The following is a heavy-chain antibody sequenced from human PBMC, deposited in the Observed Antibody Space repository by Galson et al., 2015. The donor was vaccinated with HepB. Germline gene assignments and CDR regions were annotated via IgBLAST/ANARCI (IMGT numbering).Heavy chain of an antibody. CDR2: INPNSGGT. D-gene: IGHD1-1*01. J-gene: IGHJ4*02. CDR3: ARDGGTGTPDY. CDR1: GSTFTTYY. V-gene: IGHV1-2*02. Sequence: SGSTFTTYYMDWVRQAPGQGLEWMGWINPNSGGTNYAQKFQGRVTMTRDTSISTAFMELSRLRSDDTAVYYCARDGGTGTPDYGGQGTLVTVSS.